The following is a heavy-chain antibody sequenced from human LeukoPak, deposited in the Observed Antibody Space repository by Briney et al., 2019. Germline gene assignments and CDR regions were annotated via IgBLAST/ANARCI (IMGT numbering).Heavy chain of an antibody. CDR3: ARGLLGIERAFDI. Sequence: PSETLSLTCNVSGGSISSYYWSWIRQPPGEGLEWIGYIYYSGSTNYNPSLKSRVTISVDTSKNQFSLKLSSVTAADTAVYYCARGLLGIERAFDIWGQGTMVTVSS. V-gene: IGHV4-59*01. CDR1: GGSISSYY. CDR2: IYYSGST. D-gene: IGHD3-22*01. J-gene: IGHJ3*02.